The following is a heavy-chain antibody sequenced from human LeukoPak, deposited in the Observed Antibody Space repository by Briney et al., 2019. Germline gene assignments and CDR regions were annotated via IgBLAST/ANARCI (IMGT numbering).Heavy chain of an antibody. CDR2: SYYSGST. J-gene: IGHJ3*02. CDR3: ARRSSGSTAAFDI. CDR1: GVSISTSTNY. D-gene: IGHD1-26*01. V-gene: IGHV4-39*01. Sequence: PSETLSLTCSVSGVSISTSTNYWAWIPQPPGKGLEWIVSSYYSGSTYYNPSLKSRVTISVDTSKNQFSLKLSSVTAADTAVYYCARRSSGSTAAFDIWGQGTMVTVSS.